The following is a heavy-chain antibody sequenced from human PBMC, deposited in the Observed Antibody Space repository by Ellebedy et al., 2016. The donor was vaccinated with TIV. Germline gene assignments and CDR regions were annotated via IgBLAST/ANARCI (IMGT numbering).Heavy chain of an antibody. D-gene: IGHD4-17*01. CDR1: GYTFSSYG. V-gene: IGHV1-18*04. Sequence: ASVKVSCKASGYTFSSYGISWVRQAPGQGLEGMGWISGHKPDTNRAQKFQGRVTMTRDTSTSTVYMELSSLKSEDTAVYYCARDGGYGAKTPYALDIWGQGTMVTVSS. CDR2: ISGHKPDT. J-gene: IGHJ3*02. CDR3: ARDGGYGAKTPYALDI.